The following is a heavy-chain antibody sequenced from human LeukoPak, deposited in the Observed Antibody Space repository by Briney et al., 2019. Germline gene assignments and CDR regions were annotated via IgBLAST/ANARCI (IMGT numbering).Heavy chain of an antibody. CDR3: ARAGYCSGGSCYPNFDY. V-gene: IGHV1-2*06. CDR1: GYTFTGYY. J-gene: IGHJ4*02. D-gene: IGHD2-15*01. Sequence: ASVKVSCKASGYTFTGYYMHWVLQAPGQGLEWMGRINPNSGGTNYAQKFQGRVTMTRDTSISTAYMELSRLRSDDTAVYYCARAGYCSGGSCYPNFDYWGQGTLVTVSS. CDR2: INPNSGGT.